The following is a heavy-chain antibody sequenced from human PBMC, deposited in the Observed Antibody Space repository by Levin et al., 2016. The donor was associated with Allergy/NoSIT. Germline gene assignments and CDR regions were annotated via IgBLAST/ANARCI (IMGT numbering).Heavy chain of an antibody. J-gene: IGHJ4*02. CDR2: LDSDGGAA. Sequence: GESLKISCVASGFHFGSYSMHWVRHDPEKGLLWVSRLDSDGGAAYYGESVRGRFTASRDNVKNTLYLQMNSLRGEDTATYYCVRNLDDDFHFSVWGQGTQVRVSS. CDR1: GFHFGSYS. CDR3: VRNLDDDFHFSV. V-gene: IGHV3-74*01. D-gene: IGHD3/OR15-3a*01.